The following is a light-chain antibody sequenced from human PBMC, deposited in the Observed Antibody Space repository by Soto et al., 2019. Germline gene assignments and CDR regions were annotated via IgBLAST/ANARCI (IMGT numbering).Light chain of an antibody. Sequence: QAVVTQPPSVSVAPGQRVTISCTGSSSNIGAGYDVHWYQQLPGTAPKLLIYGNSNRPSGVPDRFSGSKSGTSASLAITGLQAEDEADYYCQSYDSSLSGAVFGRGTKLTVL. J-gene: IGLJ3*02. CDR1: SSNIGAGYD. CDR2: GNS. CDR3: QSYDSSLSGAV. V-gene: IGLV1-40*01.